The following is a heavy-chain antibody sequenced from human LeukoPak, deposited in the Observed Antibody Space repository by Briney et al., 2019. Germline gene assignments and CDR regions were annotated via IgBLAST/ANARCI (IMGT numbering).Heavy chain of an antibody. CDR1: GGSISSYY. CDR2: IYCSGST. J-gene: IGHJ6*02. V-gene: IGHV4-59*08. Sequence: KASETLSLTCTVSGGSISSYYWSWIRQPPGKGLEWIGYIYCSGSTNYNPSLKSRVTISVDTSKNQFSLKLSSVTAADTAVYYCARGSGYYYYYGMDVWGQGTTVTVSS. CDR3: ARGSGYYYYYGMDV. D-gene: IGHD3-10*01.